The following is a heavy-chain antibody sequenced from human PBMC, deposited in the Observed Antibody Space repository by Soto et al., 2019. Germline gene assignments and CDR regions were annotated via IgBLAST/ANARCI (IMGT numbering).Heavy chain of an antibody. Sequence: SETLSLTCTFSGCSVSSGDYYLTWIRQPPGKGLEWIGYIHYRGNTYYNPSLMSRLSMSIDTSKNQLSLKVTSVTAADTAVYYCARSASGRYDMDVWGQGTTVTVSS. D-gene: IGHD3-10*01. J-gene: IGHJ6*02. CDR3: ARSASGRYDMDV. CDR1: GCSVSSGDYY. CDR2: IHYRGNT. V-gene: IGHV4-30-4*01.